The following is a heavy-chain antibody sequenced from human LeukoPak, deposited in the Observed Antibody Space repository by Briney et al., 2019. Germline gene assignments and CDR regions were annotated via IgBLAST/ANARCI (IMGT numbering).Heavy chain of an antibody. CDR2: ISGSSDYI. CDR1: GFTFSDYT. V-gene: IGHV3-21*04. J-gene: IGHJ4*02. Sequence: PGGSLRLSCAASGFTFSDYTMNWVRQAPGKGLEWVSSISGSSDYIYDADSVKGRFTISRDNAKNSLYLQMNSLRAEDTAVYYCAREGQWLDGGFFDYWGQGTLVTISS. CDR3: AREGQWLDGGFFDY. D-gene: IGHD6-19*01.